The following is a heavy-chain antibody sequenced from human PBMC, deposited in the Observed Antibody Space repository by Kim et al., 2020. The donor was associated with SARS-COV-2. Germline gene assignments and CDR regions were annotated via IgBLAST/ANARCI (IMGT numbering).Heavy chain of an antibody. Sequence: GGSLRLSCAASGFTFSSYSMNWVRQAPGKGLEWVSYISSSSSTIYYADSVKGRFTISRDNAKNSLYLQMNSLRDEDTAVYYCARYPVAGGYYYYGMDVWGQGTTVTVSS. J-gene: IGHJ6*02. CDR2: ISSSSSTI. V-gene: IGHV3-48*02. D-gene: IGHD6-19*01. CDR3: ARYPVAGGYYYYGMDV. CDR1: GFTFSSYS.